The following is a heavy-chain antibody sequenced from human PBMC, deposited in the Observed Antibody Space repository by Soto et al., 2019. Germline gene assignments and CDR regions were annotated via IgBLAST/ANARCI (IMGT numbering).Heavy chain of an antibody. CDR2: IIPIFGTA. V-gene: IGHV1-69*01. Sequence: VKVSCKASGGTFSSYAISWVRQAHGQGLEWMGGIIPIFGTANYAQKFQGRVTITADESTSTAYMELSSLRSEDTAVYYCARGIAVAGTPSYYYYGMDVWGQGTTVTVSS. J-gene: IGHJ6*02. CDR3: ARGIAVAGTPSYYYYGMDV. D-gene: IGHD6-19*01. CDR1: GGTFSSYA.